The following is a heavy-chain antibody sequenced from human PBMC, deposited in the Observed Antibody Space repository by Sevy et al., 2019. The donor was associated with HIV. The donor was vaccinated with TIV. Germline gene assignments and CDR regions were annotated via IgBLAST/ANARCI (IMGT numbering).Heavy chain of an antibody. CDR2: ISGSGGST. CDR1: GFTFSTSA. Sequence: GRSLRLSCAVSGFTFSTSAMSWVRQAPGKGLEWVSSISGSGGSTYYADSVKGRFTISRDNSKNTVYLQMNGLTAEESAVYYCARVPHPAAMQTFYYLGMDVWGQGTTVTVSS. J-gene: IGHJ6*02. V-gene: IGHV3-23*01. D-gene: IGHD2-2*01. CDR3: ARVPHPAAMQTFYYLGMDV.